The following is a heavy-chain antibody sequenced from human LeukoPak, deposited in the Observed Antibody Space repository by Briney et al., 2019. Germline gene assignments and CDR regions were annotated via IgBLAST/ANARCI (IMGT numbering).Heavy chain of an antibody. D-gene: IGHD4-17*01. CDR1: GGSFSSCCYY. Sequence: NPSETLSLTCTVSGGSFSSCCYYWSWIRQPPGKGLEWVGSIYYSGSTYYTPSLQSRVTISVDTYKNHFSLKLSSVTAAVTAVYYCASHYDGDYLGNWFDPWGEGTLVTVSS. CDR3: ASHYDGDYLGNWFDP. V-gene: IGHV4-39*02. J-gene: IGHJ5*02. CDR2: IYYSGST.